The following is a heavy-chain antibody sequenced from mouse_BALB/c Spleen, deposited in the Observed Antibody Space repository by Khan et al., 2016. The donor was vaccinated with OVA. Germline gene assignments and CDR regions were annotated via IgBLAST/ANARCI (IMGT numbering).Heavy chain of an antibody. CDR3: ARHGSTAWFAY. J-gene: IGHJ3*01. V-gene: IGHV1-31*01. Sequence: VQLQQSGPELMRPGASVKISCKASGYSFSTYYIHWVTRSHGKTLEWIGYIDPFNGGSTSNQKFKGKATLTVDKSSSTAYMHLTSLTSEDSAVLYCARHGSTAWFAYWGQGTLVTVAA. CDR1: GYSFSTYY. CDR2: IDPFNGGS. D-gene: IGHD1-1*01.